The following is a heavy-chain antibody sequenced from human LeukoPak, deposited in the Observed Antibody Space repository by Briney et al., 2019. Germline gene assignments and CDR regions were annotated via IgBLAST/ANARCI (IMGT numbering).Heavy chain of an antibody. Sequence: SETLSLTCTVSGGSISSYYWSWVRQPAGKGLEWIGRVYTNGVTHYDPSLKSRVTISLDTSKNQFSLRLISVTAADTAVYYCARMSASSGFWGQGTQVIVSS. V-gene: IGHV4-4*07. CDR1: GGSISSYY. D-gene: IGHD3-22*01. CDR2: VYTNGVT. J-gene: IGHJ4*02. CDR3: ARMSASSGF.